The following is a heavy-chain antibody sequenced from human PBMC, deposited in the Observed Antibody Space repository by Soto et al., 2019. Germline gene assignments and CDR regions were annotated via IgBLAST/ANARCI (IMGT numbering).Heavy chain of an antibody. Sequence: SVKVSCKASGGTFSSYAISWVRQAPGQGLEWMGGIIPIFGTANYAQKFQGRVTITADESTSTAYMELSSLRSEDTAVYYCARDLGDIVVVPAVLYYYGMDVWGQGTTVTVSS. CDR2: IIPIFGTA. V-gene: IGHV1-69*13. CDR1: GGTFSSYA. J-gene: IGHJ6*02. CDR3: ARDLGDIVVVPAVLYYYGMDV. D-gene: IGHD2-2*01.